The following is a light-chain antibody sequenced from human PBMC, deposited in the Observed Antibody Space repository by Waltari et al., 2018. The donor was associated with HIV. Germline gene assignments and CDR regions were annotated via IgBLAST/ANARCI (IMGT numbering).Light chain of an antibody. CDR2: SDS. CDR1: IPNIGTNS. CDR3: AARDDILSGSWV. J-gene: IGLJ3*02. Sequence: HSVLTQAPSASGTLGQRVTISCSGSIPNIGTNSVRWFQQLPGMSPRLIIFSDSQRPSGVPDRFSASKSGTSASLAIDGLESGDEADYYCAARDDILSGSWVFGGGT. V-gene: IGLV1-47*01.